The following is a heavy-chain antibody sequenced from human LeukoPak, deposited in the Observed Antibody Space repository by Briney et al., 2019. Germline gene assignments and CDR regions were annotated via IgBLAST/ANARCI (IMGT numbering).Heavy chain of an antibody. V-gene: IGHV7-4-1*02. Sequence: ASVKVSCTASGYTFTTNAINWVRQAPGQGLERMGWTNTNTGNPTYVPGLTGHFVFSLSRSINTYYLQINSNKVADTAVYYCSIGEWSRWGQRTRVSVSS. CDR1: GYTFTTNA. J-gene: IGHJ4*02. D-gene: IGHD3-3*01. CDR3: SIGEWSR. CDR2: TNTNTGNP.